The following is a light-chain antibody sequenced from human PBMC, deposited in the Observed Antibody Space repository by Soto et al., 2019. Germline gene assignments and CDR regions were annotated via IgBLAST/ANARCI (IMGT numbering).Light chain of an antibody. CDR2: DAS. J-gene: IGKJ3*01. CDR3: QQRSNWPPLFT. Sequence: EMVLTQSPATLSLSPGERATLSRRASQSVSSYLAWYQQKPGQAPRLLIYDASNRATGIPARFSGSGSGTDFTLTISSLEPEDFAVYYCQQRSNWPPLFTFGPGTKVDIK. CDR1: QSVSSY. V-gene: IGKV3-11*01.